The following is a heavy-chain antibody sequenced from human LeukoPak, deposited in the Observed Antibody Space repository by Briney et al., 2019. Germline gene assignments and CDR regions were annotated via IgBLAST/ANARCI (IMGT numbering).Heavy chain of an antibody. CDR1: GFTFSSYA. CDR2: ISGSGGST. J-gene: IGHJ6*02. Sequence: GGSLRLSCAASGFTFSSYAMSWVRQAPGKGLEWVSAISGSGGSTYYADSVKGRFTISRDNSKNTLYLQMNSLRAEDTAVYYCAKSGYCSSTSCFYYYYGMDVWGQGTTVTVSS. V-gene: IGHV3-23*01. D-gene: IGHD2-2*01. CDR3: AKSGYCSSTSCFYYYYGMDV.